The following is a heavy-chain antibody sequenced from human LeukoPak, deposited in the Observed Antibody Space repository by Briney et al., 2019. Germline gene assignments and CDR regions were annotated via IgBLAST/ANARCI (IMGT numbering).Heavy chain of an antibody. V-gene: IGHV3-20*04. CDR2: INWNGGST. CDR1: GFTFDDYG. J-gene: IGHJ4*02. CDR3: ARDLGGGYCSGGSCYSATLDY. Sequence: PGGSLRLSCAAPGFTFDDYGMSWVRQAPGKGLEWVSGINWNGGSTGYADSVKGRFTISRDNAKNSLYLQMNSLRVEDTALYYCARDLGGGYCSGGSCYSATLDYWGQGTLVTVSS. D-gene: IGHD2-15*01.